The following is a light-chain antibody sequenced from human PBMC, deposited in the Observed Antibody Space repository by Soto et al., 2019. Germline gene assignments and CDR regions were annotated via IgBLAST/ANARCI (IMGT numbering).Light chain of an antibody. Sequence: EIVLTQSPGTLSLSPGERATLSCRASQRISSSYLAWYQQKPGRAPRLLISGASSRATGTPDRFSGGGSGTDFTLTISRLEPEDLAVYYCQQYGTSPWTFGQGTKVEIK. CDR2: GAS. CDR1: QRISSSY. J-gene: IGKJ1*01. V-gene: IGKV3-20*01. CDR3: QQYGTSPWT.